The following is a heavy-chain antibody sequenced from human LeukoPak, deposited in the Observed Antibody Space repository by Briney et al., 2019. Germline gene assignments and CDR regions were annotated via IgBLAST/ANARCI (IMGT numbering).Heavy chain of an antibody. V-gene: IGHV3-33*01. CDR3: ARDRSRFVDY. Sequence: GRSLRLSCAASGFTFRSSGMHWVRQPPGKGLEWVAVIYNDGSNKLYADSVKGRFTISRDNSKNMVYLQMNSLRADDTAVYYCARDRSRFVDYWGQGTLVTVSS. CDR1: GFTFRSSG. J-gene: IGHJ4*02. CDR2: IYNDGSNK. D-gene: IGHD3-3*01.